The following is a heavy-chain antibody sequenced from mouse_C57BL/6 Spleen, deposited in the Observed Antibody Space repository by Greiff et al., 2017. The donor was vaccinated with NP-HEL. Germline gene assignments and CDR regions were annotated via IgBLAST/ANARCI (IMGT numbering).Heavy chain of an antibody. V-gene: IGHV1-76*01. CDR3: ARWYFDV. CDR2: IYPGSGNT. J-gene: IGHJ1*03. Sequence: VQLVESGAELVRPGASVKLSCKASGYTFTDYYINWVKQRPGQGLEWIARIYPGSGNTYYNEKFKGKATLTAEKSSSTAYMQLSSLTSEDSAVYFCARWYFDVWGTGTTVTVFS. CDR1: GYTFTDYY.